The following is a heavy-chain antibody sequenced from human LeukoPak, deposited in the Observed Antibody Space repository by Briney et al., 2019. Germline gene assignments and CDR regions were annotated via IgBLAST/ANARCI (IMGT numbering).Heavy chain of an antibody. CDR3: ARAYYDSSGYYSYFDY. J-gene: IGHJ4*02. Sequence: MSSETLSLTCTVSGGSISSSSYYWGWIRQPPGKGLEWIGSIYYSGSTYYNPSLKSRVTISVDTSKNQFSLKLSSVTAADTAVYYCARAYYDSSGYYSYFDYWGQGTLVTVSS. CDR1: GGSISSSSYY. CDR2: IYYSGST. V-gene: IGHV4-39*07. D-gene: IGHD3-22*01.